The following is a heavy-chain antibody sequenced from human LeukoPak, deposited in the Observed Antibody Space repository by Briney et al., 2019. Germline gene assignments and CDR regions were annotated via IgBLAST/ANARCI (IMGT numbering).Heavy chain of an antibody. CDR1: GFTFSSYW. Sequence: PGGSLRLSCAASGFTFSSYWMSWVRQAPGKGLEWVANIKQDGSEKYYVDSVKGRFTISRDNAKNSLYLQMNSLRAEDTAVYYCARDRHYDILTGYFRYNWFDPWGQGTLVTVSS. V-gene: IGHV3-7*01. CDR3: ARDRHYDILTGYFRYNWFDP. CDR2: IKQDGSEK. J-gene: IGHJ5*02. D-gene: IGHD3-9*01.